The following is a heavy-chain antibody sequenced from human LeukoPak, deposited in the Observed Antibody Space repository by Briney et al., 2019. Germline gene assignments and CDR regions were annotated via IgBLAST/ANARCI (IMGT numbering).Heavy chain of an antibody. CDR3: VLHPPYGSGGYIDY. CDR1: GFTFSGYW. CDR2: ISSDGGTT. D-gene: IGHD3-10*01. V-gene: IGHV3-74*01. J-gene: IGHJ4*02. Sequence: GGSLRLSCAASGFTFSGYWMHWVRQAPGKGLVWVSRISSDGGTTNYADSVKGRFTISSGSAKNTLFLQMNSLRVEDTAVYYCVLHPPYGSGGYIDYWGQGTLVTVSS.